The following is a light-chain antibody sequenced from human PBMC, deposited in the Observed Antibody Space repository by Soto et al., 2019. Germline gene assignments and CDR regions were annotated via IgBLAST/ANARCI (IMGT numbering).Light chain of an antibody. CDR3: QQSRGIPYT. CDR1: QSISTY. CDR2: AAS. V-gene: IGKV1-39*01. Sequence: DIQMTQSPFSLSASVGDRVTITCRASQSISTYVNWYQQKAAKAPKLLIYAASRLQRAVPSRFVGGGSDTEFTLTITSLQPEDFATYYCQQSRGIPYTFGQGTKLEIK. J-gene: IGKJ2*01.